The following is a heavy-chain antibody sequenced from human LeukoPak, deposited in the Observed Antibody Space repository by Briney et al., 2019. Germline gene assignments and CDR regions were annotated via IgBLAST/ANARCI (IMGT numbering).Heavy chain of an antibody. Sequence: PGGSLRLSCAASGFTFSSYGMHWVRQAPGKGLEWVAFIRYDGSNKYYADSVKGRFTISRDNSKNTLYLQMNSLRAGDTAVYYCARRVPSKTSGMDVWGQGTTVTVSS. CDR3: ARRVPSKTSGMDV. D-gene: IGHD2-2*01. V-gene: IGHV3-30*02. CDR2: IRYDGSNK. J-gene: IGHJ6*02. CDR1: GFTFSSYG.